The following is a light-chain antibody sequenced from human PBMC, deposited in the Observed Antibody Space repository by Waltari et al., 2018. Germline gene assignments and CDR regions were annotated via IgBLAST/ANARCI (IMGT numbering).Light chain of an antibody. CDR2: VTSDGSH. V-gene: IGLV4-69*01. J-gene: IGLJ3*02. CDR3: QTGGHGTWV. CDR1: RRLSSNV. Sequence: QLVLTQSPSASASLGASVKLTCTLRRRLSSNVIAWLQQQPEKGPRYLMKVTSDGSHSKGDEIPDRFSGSSAGAERYLTISSLQSEDEADYYCQTGGHGTWVFGGGTKLTVL.